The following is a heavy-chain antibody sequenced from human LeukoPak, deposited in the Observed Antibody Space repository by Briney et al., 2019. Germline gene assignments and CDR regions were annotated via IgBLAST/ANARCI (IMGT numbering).Heavy chain of an antibody. D-gene: IGHD3-10*02. Sequence: GGSLRLSCAASGLTFSIHWMNWVRQAPGKGLECVANINQDGSDKYYVDSVKGRFTISRDNAKNSLYLQMNSLRAEDTAVYYCAELGITMIGGVWGKGTTVTISS. CDR2: INQDGSDK. J-gene: IGHJ6*04. CDR3: AELGITMIGGV. V-gene: IGHV3-7*01. CDR1: GLTFSIHW.